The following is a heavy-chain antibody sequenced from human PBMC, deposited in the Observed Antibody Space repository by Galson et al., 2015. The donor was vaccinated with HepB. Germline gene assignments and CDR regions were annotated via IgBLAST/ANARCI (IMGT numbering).Heavy chain of an antibody. V-gene: IGHV3-23*01. Sequence: SLRLSCAASGFTFSSYAMSWVRQAPGKGLEWVSAISGSGGSTYYADSVKGRFTISRDNSKNTLYLQMNSLRAEDTAVYYCAKDRRVTTMIVVVSYFDYWGQGTLVTVSS. D-gene: IGHD3-22*01. J-gene: IGHJ4*02. CDR2: ISGSGGST. CDR1: GFTFSSYA. CDR3: AKDRRVTTMIVVVSYFDY.